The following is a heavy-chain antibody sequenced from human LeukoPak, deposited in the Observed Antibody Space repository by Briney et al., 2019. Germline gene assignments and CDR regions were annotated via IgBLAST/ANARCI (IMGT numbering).Heavy chain of an antibody. Sequence: GGSLRPSCPVSGFTFSRFNMNWVRHPPGRGLEWVWSISSSSMYIFYADSVKGRFTISRDNAKNSLFLQMDSLRAEDTAMYYCARVDCSESNCYLDYRGQGTLVTVSS. CDR3: ARVDCSESNCYLDY. CDR2: ISSSSMYI. V-gene: IGHV3-21*01. J-gene: IGHJ4*02. CDR1: GFTFSRFN. D-gene: IGHD2-15*01.